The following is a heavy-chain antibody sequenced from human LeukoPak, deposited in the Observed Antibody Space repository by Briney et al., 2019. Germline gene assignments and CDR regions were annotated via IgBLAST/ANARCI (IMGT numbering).Heavy chain of an antibody. Sequence: GGSLRLSCAASGFTFSTFWMSWVRQPPGRGLELVANIKEHGGETYYLDSVRGRFTISRDNAKNSLYLQMHSLRVDDTAVYYCARITMLTNDYWGQGTLVTVSS. CDR3: ARITMLTNDY. J-gene: IGHJ4*02. CDR2: IKEHGGET. CDR1: GFTFSTFW. D-gene: IGHD4-17*01. V-gene: IGHV3-7*01.